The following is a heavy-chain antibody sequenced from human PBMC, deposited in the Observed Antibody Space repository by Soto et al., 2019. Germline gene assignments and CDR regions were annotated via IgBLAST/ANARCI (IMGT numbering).Heavy chain of an antibody. D-gene: IGHD1-26*01. Sequence: SETLSLTCAVSGYSISSSNWWGWIRQPPGKGLEWIGYIYYSGTTYYNPSLKRRVTMSVDTSKNQFSLKLTSVTAVDTAVYYCARREIQCPIDYWGQGTLVTVSS. CDR1: GYSISSSNW. V-gene: IGHV4-28*01. CDR2: IYYSGTT. J-gene: IGHJ4*02. CDR3: ARREIQCPIDY.